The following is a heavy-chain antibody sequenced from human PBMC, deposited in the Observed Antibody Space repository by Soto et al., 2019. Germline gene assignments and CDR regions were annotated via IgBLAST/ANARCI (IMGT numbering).Heavy chain of an antibody. CDR1: GGSITNYY. V-gene: IGHV4-59*08. J-gene: IGHJ6*02. Sequence: QVQLQESGPGLVKPSETLSLTCTVSGGSITNYYCSWFRQPPGKGLEWIGYINYDGYSAYNLSLKRRVPLSMDASKTHFSLMLEAVTATETAVYYCARHGFGPLHGLVDVWGPGTTVIVSS. D-gene: IGHD3-10*01. CDR2: INYDGYS. CDR3: ARHGFGPLHGLVDV.